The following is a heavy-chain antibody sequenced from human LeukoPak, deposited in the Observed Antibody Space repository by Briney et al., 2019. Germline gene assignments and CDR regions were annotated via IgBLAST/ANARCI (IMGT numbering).Heavy chain of an antibody. CDR1: GGTFSSYA. Sequence: SVKVSCKASGGTFSSYAISWVRQAPGQGLEWMGGIIPIFGTANYAQKFQGRVTTTTDESTSTAYMELSSLRSEDTAVYYCASASSGYSGPFAYWGQGTLVTVSS. V-gene: IGHV1-69*05. J-gene: IGHJ4*02. D-gene: IGHD3-22*01. CDR3: ASASSGYSGPFAY. CDR2: IIPIFGTA.